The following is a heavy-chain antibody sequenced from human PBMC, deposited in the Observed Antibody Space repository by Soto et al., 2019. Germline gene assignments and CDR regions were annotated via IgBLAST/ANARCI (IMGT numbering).Heavy chain of an antibody. J-gene: IGHJ6*01. CDR2: ISGFNANA. CDR1: GYTFSSFG. D-gene: IGHD2-15*01. Sequence: ASVQVSCKASGYTFSSFGINWVRQAPGQGLEWMGWISGFNANANYAQTVQGRVTMTTDTSTNTVYMELRSLRSDDTAVYYGAREQPGGYNYCMDVWGHGTKGTGS. V-gene: IGHV1-18*04. CDR3: AREQPGGYNYCMDV.